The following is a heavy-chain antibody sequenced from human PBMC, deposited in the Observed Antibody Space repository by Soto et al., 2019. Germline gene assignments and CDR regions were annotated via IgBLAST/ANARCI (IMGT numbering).Heavy chain of an antibody. Sequence: ETLSLTCAVYGGSFSGYYWSWIRQPPGKGLEWIGEINHSGSTNYNPSLKSRVTISVDTSKNQFSLKLSSVTAADTAVYYCARLYYYDSSGYYYYDYYYMDVWGKGTTVTVSS. J-gene: IGHJ6*03. D-gene: IGHD3-22*01. CDR3: ARLYYYDSSGYYYYDYYYMDV. V-gene: IGHV4-34*01. CDR1: GGSFSGYY. CDR2: INHSGST.